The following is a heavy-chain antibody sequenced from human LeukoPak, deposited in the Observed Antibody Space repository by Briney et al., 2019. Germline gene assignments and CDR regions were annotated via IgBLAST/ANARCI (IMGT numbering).Heavy chain of an antibody. Sequence: GGSLRLSCAASGFTFSSYAMHWVRQAPGKGLEWVAVISYDGSNKYYADSVKGRFTISRDNSKNTLYLQMNSLRAEDTAVYYCAREGAAAPVGLDVWGQGTTVTVSS. CDR2: ISYDGSNK. V-gene: IGHV3-30-3*01. J-gene: IGHJ6*02. D-gene: IGHD6-13*01. CDR1: GFTFSSYA. CDR3: AREGAAAPVGLDV.